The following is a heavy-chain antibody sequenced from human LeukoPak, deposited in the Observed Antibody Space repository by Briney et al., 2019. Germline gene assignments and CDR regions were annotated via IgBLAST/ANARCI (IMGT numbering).Heavy chain of an antibody. Sequence: PGGSLRLSCAASGFTFSSYEMNWVRQAPGKGLDWVSYISSSGSTIYYADSVKGRFTISRDNAKNSLYLQMNSLRAEGTAVYYCASFYGGGFDYWGQGTLVTVSS. J-gene: IGHJ4*02. D-gene: IGHD4-23*01. V-gene: IGHV3-48*03. CDR3: ASFYGGGFDY. CDR1: GFTFSSYE. CDR2: ISSSGSTI.